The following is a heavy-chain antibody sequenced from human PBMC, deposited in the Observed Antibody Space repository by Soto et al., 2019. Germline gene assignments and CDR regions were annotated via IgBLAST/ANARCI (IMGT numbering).Heavy chain of an antibody. D-gene: IGHD2-2*01. CDR2: IDPSDSYT. Sequence: PXESLKLSWKCSGYSFTSYWISWVLQMPGKGLEWMGRIDPSDSYTNYSPSFQGHVTISADKSISTAYLQWSSLKASDTAMYYCARLPNCSSTSCYGNYYYGMDVWGQGTTVTVSS. J-gene: IGHJ6*02. CDR3: ARLPNCSSTSCYGNYYYGMDV. CDR1: GYSFTSYW. V-gene: IGHV5-10-1*01.